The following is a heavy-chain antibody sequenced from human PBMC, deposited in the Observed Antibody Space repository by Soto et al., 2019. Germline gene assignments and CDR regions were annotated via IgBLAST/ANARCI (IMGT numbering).Heavy chain of an antibody. CDR3: ARDISGSYFMDY. Sequence: PGGSLRLSCAASGYIFSNYAMAWFRQAPGKGLEWVSAISGSGAGTYYTDSVKGRFTISRDNSKNTLYLQMNSLRAEDTAAYYCARDISGSYFMDYWGQGTLVTVSS. CDR1: GYIFSNYA. V-gene: IGHV3-23*01. J-gene: IGHJ4*02. CDR2: ISGSGAGT. D-gene: IGHD1-26*01.